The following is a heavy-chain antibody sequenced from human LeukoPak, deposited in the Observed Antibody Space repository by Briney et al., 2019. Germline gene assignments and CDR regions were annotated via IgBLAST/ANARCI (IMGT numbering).Heavy chain of an antibody. J-gene: IGHJ4*02. Sequence: SGTLSLTCAVSGGSINSNNWWSWVRQPPGKGLEWIGEIYHSGSTNYNPSLKSRVTISVDKSKNQFSLKLSSVTAADTAVYYCARLRIVVAIYYFDYWGQGTLVTVSS. V-gene: IGHV4-4*02. CDR2: IYHSGST. CDR3: ARLRIVVAIYYFDY. D-gene: IGHD3-22*01. CDR1: GGSINSNNW.